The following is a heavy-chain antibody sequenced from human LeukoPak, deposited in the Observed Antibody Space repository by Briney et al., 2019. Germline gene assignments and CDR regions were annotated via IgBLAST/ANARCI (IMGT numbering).Heavy chain of an antibody. V-gene: IGHV4-59*01. D-gene: IGHD3-16*01. CDR3: ARGGGTLAY. CDR1: GDSISSYY. CDR2: IYDSGKT. J-gene: IGHJ4*02. Sequence: SETLSLTCTVSGDSISSYYWSWIRQPPGKGLEWIGYIYDSGKTNYNASLISRVTISVDMSKNQFSLKLTSVTPADTAVYYCARGGGTLAYWGQGTLVTVSS.